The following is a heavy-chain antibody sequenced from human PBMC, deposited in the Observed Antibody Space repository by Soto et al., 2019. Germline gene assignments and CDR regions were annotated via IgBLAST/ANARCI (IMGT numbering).Heavy chain of an antibody. D-gene: IGHD1-26*01. Sequence: PGGSLRLSCAASGFTFSHFAMSWVRQATGKRLAWLSGITDSGTTMYYAVYVKGRFTLSRDYAENSRYLQMDILRDEDTAVYYCARDNSGSKSLIVDYGGQGTLDTVSS. CDR2: ITDSGTTM. CDR3: ARDNSGSKSLIVDY. V-gene: IGHV3-48*02. J-gene: IGHJ4*02. CDR1: GFTFSHFA.